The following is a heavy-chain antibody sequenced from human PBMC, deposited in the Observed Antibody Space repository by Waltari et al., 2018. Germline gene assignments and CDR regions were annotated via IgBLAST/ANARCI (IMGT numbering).Heavy chain of an antibody. CDR1: GYNFTSYD. Sequence: QVQLVQSGAEVKKPGASVKVSCKASGYNFTSYDINWVRQATGQGLEWKGWLNPNSGNTGYAQKFQGRVTITSNTSISTAYMELSSLRSEDTAVYYCARGRDSPIYYYYYGMDVWGQGTTVTVSS. CDR3: ARGRDSPIYYYYYGMDV. D-gene: IGHD3-3*01. V-gene: IGHV1-8*03. CDR2: LNPNSGNT. J-gene: IGHJ6*02.